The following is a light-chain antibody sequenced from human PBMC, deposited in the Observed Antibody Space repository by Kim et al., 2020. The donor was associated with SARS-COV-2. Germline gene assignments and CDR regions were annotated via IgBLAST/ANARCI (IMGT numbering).Light chain of an antibody. CDR1: QSVSSSY. Sequence: PGERVTLSCRASQSVSSSYLTWYQQKPGQAPRLLIYGASTRATGIPARFSGSGSGTDFTLTISSLQPEDFAVYYSQQDYNWWTFGQGTKVDIK. CDR2: GAS. J-gene: IGKJ1*01. V-gene: IGKV3D-7*01. CDR3: QQDYNWWT.